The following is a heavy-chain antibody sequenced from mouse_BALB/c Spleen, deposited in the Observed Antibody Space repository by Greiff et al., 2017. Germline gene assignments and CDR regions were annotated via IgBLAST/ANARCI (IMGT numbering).Heavy chain of an antibody. CDR1: GYAFTNYL. CDR2: INPGSGGT. J-gene: IGHJ2*01. Sequence: VQLQQSGAELVRPGTSVKVSCKASGYAFTNYLIEWVKQRPGQGLEWIGVINPGSGGTKYNEKFKGKATLTTDKSSSTAYMQLSRLTSEDSAVYFCARIHYYYGSSYIDYWGQGTTLTVSS. D-gene: IGHD1-1*01. V-gene: IGHV1-54*01. CDR3: ARIHYYYGSSYIDY.